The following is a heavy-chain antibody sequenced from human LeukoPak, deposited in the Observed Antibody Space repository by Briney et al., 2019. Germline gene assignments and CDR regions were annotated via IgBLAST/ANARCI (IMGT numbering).Heavy chain of an antibody. CDR1: GFTISSNY. V-gene: IGHV3-53*01. D-gene: IGHD2-21*02. CDR2: IYSGGST. CDR3: AGNIVVVTAGDAFDI. Sequence: GGSLRLSCAASGFTISSNYMSWVRQAPGKGLEWVSVIYSGGSTYYADSVKGRFTISRDNPKNTLYLQMNSLRAEDTAVYYCAGNIVVVTAGDAFDIWGQGTMVTVSS. J-gene: IGHJ3*02.